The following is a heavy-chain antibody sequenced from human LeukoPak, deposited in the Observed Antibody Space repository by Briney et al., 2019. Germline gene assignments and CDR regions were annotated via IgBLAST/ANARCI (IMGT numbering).Heavy chain of an antibody. Sequence: PSETLSLTCTVSGGSISSSSYYWGWIRQPPGKGLEWIRSIYYSGSTYYNPSLKSRVTISVDTSKNQFSLKLSSVTAADTAVYYCARERAVAASDYYYYYYMDVWGKGTTVTISS. CDR2: IYYSGST. CDR1: GGSISSSSYY. V-gene: IGHV4-39*07. D-gene: IGHD6-19*01. CDR3: ARERAVAASDYYYYYYMDV. J-gene: IGHJ6*03.